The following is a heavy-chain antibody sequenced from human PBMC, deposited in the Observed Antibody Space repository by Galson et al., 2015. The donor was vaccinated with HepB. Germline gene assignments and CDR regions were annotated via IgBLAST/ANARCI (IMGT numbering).Heavy chain of an antibody. V-gene: IGHV3-30*04. CDR2: ILHDGIRK. CDR3: ARGAFDNTLDN. CDR1: GVSFSDYT. Sequence: ALRLAYAAYGVSFSDYTLQGGRQAPGEGLEWLSYILHDGIRKKYADSVKGRFTVSRDNSRHTLFLQMSSLRPEDTAHYYCARGAFDNTLDNWGQGALVTVSS. D-gene: IGHD3-9*01. J-gene: IGHJ4*02.